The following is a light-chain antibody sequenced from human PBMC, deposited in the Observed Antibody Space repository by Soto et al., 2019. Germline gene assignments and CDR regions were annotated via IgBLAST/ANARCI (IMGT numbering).Light chain of an antibody. V-gene: IGKV3-15*01. CDR2: GAS. CDR3: QQYNTWPPVLT. J-gene: IGKJ4*01. CDR1: QRISAN. Sequence: EIVVTQSPATLSVSPGERATLSCRASQRISANLAWYQQKPGQAPRLLIYGASIRATGIPARFSGSVSGTEFTLTISSLQSEDFAVYYCQQYNTWPPVLTLGGGTKVDIK.